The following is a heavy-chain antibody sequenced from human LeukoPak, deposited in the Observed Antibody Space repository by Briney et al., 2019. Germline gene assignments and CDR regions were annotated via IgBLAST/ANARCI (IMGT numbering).Heavy chain of an antibody. CDR3: AKGPSLVVVVAAIPD. CDR1: GFTFSSYA. V-gene: IGHV3-23*01. D-gene: IGHD2-15*01. J-gene: IGHJ4*02. CDR2: ISGSGGST. Sequence: GGSLRRSCAASGFTFSSYAMSWVRQAPGKGLEWVSAISGSGGSTYYADSVRGRFTISRDNSKNTLYLQMNSLRAEDTAVYYCAKGPSLVVVVAAIPDWGQGTLVTVSS.